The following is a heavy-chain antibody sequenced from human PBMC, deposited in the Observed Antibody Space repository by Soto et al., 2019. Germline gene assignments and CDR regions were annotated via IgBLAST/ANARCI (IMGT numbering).Heavy chain of an antibody. Sequence: TSETLSLTCAVSGGSVSSSNWWSWVRQPPGKGLEWIGEIYHSGSTNYNPSLKSRVTISVDTSKNQFSLKLSSVTAADTAVYYCARGRHILTGYYRDLNYGMDVWGQGTTVTVSS. CDR1: GGSVSSSNW. V-gene: IGHV4-4*02. J-gene: IGHJ6*02. CDR2: IYHSGST. D-gene: IGHD3-9*01. CDR3: ARGRHILTGYYRDLNYGMDV.